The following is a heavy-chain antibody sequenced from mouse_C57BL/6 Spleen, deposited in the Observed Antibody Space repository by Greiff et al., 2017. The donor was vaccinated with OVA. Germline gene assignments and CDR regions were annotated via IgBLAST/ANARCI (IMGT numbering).Heavy chain of an antibody. D-gene: IGHD2-1*01. V-gene: IGHV1-55*01. Sequence: QVQLQQPGAELVKPGASVKMSCKASGYTFTSYWITWVKQRPGPGLEWIGDIYPGSGSTNYNEKFKSKATLTVDTSSSTAYMQLSSLTSEDSAVYYCARREAYCNYPYYAMDYWGQGTSVTVSS. CDR1: GYTFTSYW. CDR3: ARREAYCNYPYYAMDY. CDR2: IYPGSGST. J-gene: IGHJ4*01.